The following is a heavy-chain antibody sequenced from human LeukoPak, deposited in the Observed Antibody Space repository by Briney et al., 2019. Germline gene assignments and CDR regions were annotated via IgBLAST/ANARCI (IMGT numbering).Heavy chain of an antibody. CDR3: ARDRGWYYYDSSGYYCDWFGP. D-gene: IGHD3-22*01. Sequence: GASVEVSCKASGGTFSSYAISWVRQAPGQGLEWMGRIIPILGIANYAQKFQGRVTITADKSTSTAYMELSSLRSEDTAVYYCARDRGWYYYDSSGYYCDWFGPWGQGTLVTVSS. J-gene: IGHJ5*02. CDR2: IIPILGIA. V-gene: IGHV1-69*04. CDR1: GGTFSSYA.